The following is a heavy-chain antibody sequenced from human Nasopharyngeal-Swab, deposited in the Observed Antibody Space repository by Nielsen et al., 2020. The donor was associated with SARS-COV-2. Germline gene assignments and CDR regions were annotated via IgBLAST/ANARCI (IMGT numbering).Heavy chain of an antibody. Sequence: SETLSLTCTVSGGSISSGGYSRSWIRQPPGKGLEWIGYIYHSGGTYYNPSLKSRVTISVDRSKNQFSLKLSSVTAADTAVYYCASLRSAPGDDAFDIWGQGTMVTVSS. CDR1: GGSISSGGYS. V-gene: IGHV4-30-2*01. CDR2: IYHSGGT. D-gene: IGHD4-17*01. J-gene: IGHJ3*02. CDR3: ASLRSAPGDDAFDI.